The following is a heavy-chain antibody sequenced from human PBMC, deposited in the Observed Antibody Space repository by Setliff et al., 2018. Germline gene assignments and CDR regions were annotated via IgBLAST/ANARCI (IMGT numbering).Heavy chain of an antibody. CDR1: GASISSYY. CDR2: IYYGGTT. Sequence: SETLSLTCTVSGASISSYYWSWIRQPPGKGLEWLGYIYYGGTTNYNPSLKRRVSISLDTSKSQFSLRLSSLTAADTAVYYCARHRRDSSGNYFVGLYYFDYWGQGTPVTVSS. V-gene: IGHV4-59*08. CDR3: ARHRRDSSGNYFVGLYYFDY. D-gene: IGHD3-22*01. J-gene: IGHJ4*02.